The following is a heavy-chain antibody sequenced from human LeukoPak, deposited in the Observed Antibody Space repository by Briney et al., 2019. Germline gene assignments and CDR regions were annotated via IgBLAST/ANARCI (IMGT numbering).Heavy chain of an antibody. CDR2: INSDGSST. D-gene: IGHD5/OR15-5a*01. J-gene: IGHJ6*02. CDR3: ATSTYYQHGMDV. Sequence: GGSLTLSCAASGFSFSSYWMYWVRQAPGKGLVWISRINSDGSSTSHADSVKGRFTVSRDNAKNTLYLQMNSLRAEDTAVYYCATSTYYQHGMDVWGQGTTVTVSS. CDR1: GFSFSSYW. V-gene: IGHV3-74*01.